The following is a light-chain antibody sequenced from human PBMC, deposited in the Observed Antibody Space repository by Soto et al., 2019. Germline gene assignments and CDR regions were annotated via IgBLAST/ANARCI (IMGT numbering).Light chain of an antibody. V-gene: IGKV1-5*01. CDR3: QQYDNYPLT. Sequence: DIQMTQSPSTLSASVGDRVTITCRASQSINNWLAWYQQKPGKAPKFLIYDASNLESGVPSRFSGSASGTEFTLTINSLQPDDFATYYCQQYDNYPLTFGGGTKVDI. J-gene: IGKJ4*01. CDR1: QSINNW. CDR2: DAS.